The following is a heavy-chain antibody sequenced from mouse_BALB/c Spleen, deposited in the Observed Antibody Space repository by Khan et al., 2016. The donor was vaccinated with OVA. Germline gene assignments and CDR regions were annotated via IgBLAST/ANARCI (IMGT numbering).Heavy chain of an antibody. CDR3: ARSLYYSYGYGLDY. D-gene: IGHD2-12*01. V-gene: IGHV3-2*02. CDR2: ISSSGSA. CDR1: GYSIPSDYA. J-gene: IGHJ4*01. Sequence: EVQLQESGPGLVKPSQSLSLTCTVTGYSIPSDYAWNWIRHFPGNKLEWMGSISSSGSASYNPSLKSRISITRDTSKNQFFLQLKSVTTEDTATYYGARSLYYSYGYGLDYWGRGTSVTVSS.